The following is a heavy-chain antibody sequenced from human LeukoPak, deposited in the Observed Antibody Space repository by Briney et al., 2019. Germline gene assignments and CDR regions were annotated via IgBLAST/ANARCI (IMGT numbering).Heavy chain of an antibody. J-gene: IGHJ4*01. CDR3: TTREIVVEPALTSMVRGVLWRSDF. CDR1: GDTLTELS. CDR2: IQPKEGKR. D-gene: IGHD3-10*01. Sequence: ASVNASCKVSGDTLTELSIHWVRHAPGEGREWMGGIQPKEGKRVSAHNFEGRLTMTEDTSSGSAYMELTSLRSEDTGVYYCTTREIVVEPALTSMVRGVLWRSDFWGHGTLVTVSS. V-gene: IGHV1-24*01.